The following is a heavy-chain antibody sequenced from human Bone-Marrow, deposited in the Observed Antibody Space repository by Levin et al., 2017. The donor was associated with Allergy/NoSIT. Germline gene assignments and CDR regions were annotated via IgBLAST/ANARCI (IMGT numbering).Heavy chain of an antibody. V-gene: IGHV3-23*01. Sequence: GGSLRLSCAASGFTFSSYAMTWVRQAPGKGLEWVSTISGSGGSTYYADSVKGRFTISRDTSKNTLYLQMNSLRAEDTAVYYCAKGESISGYDWGRPRYFDYWGQGTLVTVSS. J-gene: IGHJ4*02. CDR1: GFTFSSYA. D-gene: IGHD5-12*01. CDR3: AKGESISGYDWGRPRYFDY. CDR2: ISGSGGST.